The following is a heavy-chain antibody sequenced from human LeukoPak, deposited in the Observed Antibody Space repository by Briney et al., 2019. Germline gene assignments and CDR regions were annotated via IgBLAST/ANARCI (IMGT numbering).Heavy chain of an antibody. CDR2: ISGSGDST. CDR3: ARRSGIAVAGAFDY. Sequence: GGSLKLSCAASGFPFSNYAMRWVRQAPGRGLGWVSGISGSGDSTYYADSVKGRFTISRDNSKNTLYLQMNSLRAEDTAVYYCARRSGIAVAGAFDYWGQGTLVTVSS. CDR1: GFPFSNYA. V-gene: IGHV3-23*01. D-gene: IGHD6-19*01. J-gene: IGHJ4*02.